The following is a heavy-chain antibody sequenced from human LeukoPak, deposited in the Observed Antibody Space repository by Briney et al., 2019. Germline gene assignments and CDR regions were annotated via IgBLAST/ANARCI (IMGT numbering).Heavy chain of an antibody. V-gene: IGHV3-23*01. D-gene: IGHD2-15*01. CDR1: GFTFSSYS. CDR2: ISNNGGYT. J-gene: IGHJ4*02. CDR3: AKQLGYCSDGSCYFPY. Sequence: AGGSLRLSCAASGFTFSSYSMNWVRQAPGKGLERVSAISNNGGYTYYADSVQGRFTISRDNSKSTLCLQMNSLRAEDTAVYYCAKQLGYCSDGSCYFPYWGQGTLVTVSS.